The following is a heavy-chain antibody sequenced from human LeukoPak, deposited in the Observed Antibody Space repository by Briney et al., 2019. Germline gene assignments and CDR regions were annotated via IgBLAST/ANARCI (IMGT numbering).Heavy chain of an antibody. V-gene: IGHV1-8*03. J-gene: IGHJ3*02. Sequence: ASVKVSCKASGYTFTSYDINWVRQATGQGLEWMGWMNPNSGNTGYAQKFQGRGTITRNTSISTAYMELSSLRSEDTAVYYCARGPLGSRWWYAFDIWGQGTMVTVSS. D-gene: IGHD2-15*01. CDR2: MNPNSGNT. CDR1: GYTFTSYD. CDR3: ARGPLGSRWWYAFDI.